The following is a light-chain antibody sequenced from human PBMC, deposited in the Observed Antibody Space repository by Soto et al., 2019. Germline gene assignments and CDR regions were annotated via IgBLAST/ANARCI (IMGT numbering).Light chain of an antibody. CDR3: QNFDSAPQT. J-gene: IGKJ1*01. CDR2: EAS. V-gene: IGKV1-27*01. Sequence: DIQMTQSPSSLSASVGDRVTITCRASQGIRHYLAWYQQKPGKVPKLLIYEASNLQSGVASRFRGGGSGTEFTLTISSLQPEDVATYYCQNFDSAPQTFGQGTKVEIK. CDR1: QGIRHY.